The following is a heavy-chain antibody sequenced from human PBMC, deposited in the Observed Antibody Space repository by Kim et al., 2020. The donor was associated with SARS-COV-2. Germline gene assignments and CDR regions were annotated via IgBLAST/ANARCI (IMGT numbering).Heavy chain of an antibody. CDR3: ARAPYGSGSYSWFDP. D-gene: IGHD3-10*01. J-gene: IGHJ5*02. V-gene: IGHV1-2*02. Sequence: QKCQGRVTMTRDTSISTAYMELSRLRSDDTAVYYCARAPYGSGSYSWFDPWGQGTLVTVSS.